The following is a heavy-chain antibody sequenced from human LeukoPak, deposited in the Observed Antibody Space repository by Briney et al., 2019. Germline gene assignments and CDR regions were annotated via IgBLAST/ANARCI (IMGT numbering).Heavy chain of an antibody. CDR2: VRLRCDGGTT. CDR3: TTGYASDWYG. D-gene: IGHD6-19*01. V-gene: IGHV3-15*05. CDR1: GFTFSRAW. Sequence: GGSLRLSCAASGFTFSRAWINWVRQAPGKGLEWVGHVRLRCDGGTTYYDARVKGRFTISRDDSKSYLLMNSLKTEDTALYYCTTGYASDWYGWGQGTMVTVSS. J-gene: IGHJ3*01.